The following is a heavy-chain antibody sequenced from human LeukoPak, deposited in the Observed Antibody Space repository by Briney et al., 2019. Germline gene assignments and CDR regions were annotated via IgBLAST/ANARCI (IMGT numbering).Heavy chain of an antibody. J-gene: IGHJ4*02. CDR2: INHSGST. Sequence: SETLSLTCAVYGGSFSDYYWNWIRQPPGKGLEWIGEINHSGSTNYNPSLKSRVTMSVDTFKNQFSLTLSSVTAADTAVYYCARVQDFETRGYYLGYWGQGTLVAVSS. D-gene: IGHD3-22*01. CDR3: ARVQDFETRGYYLGY. V-gene: IGHV4-34*01. CDR1: GGSFSDYY.